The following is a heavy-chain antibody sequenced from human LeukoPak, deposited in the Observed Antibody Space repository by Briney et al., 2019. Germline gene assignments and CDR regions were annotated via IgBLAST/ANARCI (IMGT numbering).Heavy chain of an antibody. D-gene: IGHD4-17*01. CDR2: FDPEDGET. CDR1: GYTLTELS. V-gene: IGHV1-24*01. Sequence: ASVKVSCKVSGYTLTELSMHWVRQAPGKGLEWMGGFDPEDGETIYAQKFQGRVTMTEDTSTDTAYMELSSLRSEDTAVYYCATDSHDYGVPRAFDIWGQGTMVTVSS. CDR3: ATDSHDYGVPRAFDI. J-gene: IGHJ3*02.